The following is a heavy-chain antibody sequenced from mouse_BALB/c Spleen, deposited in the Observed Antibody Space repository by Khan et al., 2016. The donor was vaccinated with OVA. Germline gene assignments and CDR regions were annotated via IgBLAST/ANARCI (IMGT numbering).Heavy chain of an antibody. V-gene: IGHV2-6-4*01. Sequence: QIQLVQSGPGLVAPSQSLSITCTVSGFSLSRYNIHWVRQPPGKGLEWLGMIWGGGGTDYNSTLKIRLSISTDNSKSQVFLKMNRLQTDDTAMYVGARAYYRYDGYYAMDYWGQGTSVTVSS. CDR3: ARAYYRYDGYYAMDY. D-gene: IGHD2-14*01. CDR2: IWGGGGT. J-gene: IGHJ4*01. CDR1: GFSLSRYN.